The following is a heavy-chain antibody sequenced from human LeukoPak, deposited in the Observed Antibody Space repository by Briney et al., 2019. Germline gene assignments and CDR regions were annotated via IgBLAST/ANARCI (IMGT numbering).Heavy chain of an antibody. CDR2: INPNSGGT. CDR3: ARDFGKWELPSYMDV. V-gene: IGHV1-2*02. J-gene: IGHJ6*03. CDR1: GYTFTGYY. D-gene: IGHD1-26*01. Sequence: GASVKVSCKASGYTFTGYYLHWVRQAPGRGLEWMGWINPNSGGTNYAQKFQGRVTMTTDTSTSTAYMELRSLRSDDTAVYYCARDFGKWELPSYMDVWGKGTTVTISS.